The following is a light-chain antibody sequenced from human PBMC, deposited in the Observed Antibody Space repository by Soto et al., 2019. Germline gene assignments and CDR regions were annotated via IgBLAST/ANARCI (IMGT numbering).Light chain of an antibody. CDR3: MQSLQTPLT. J-gene: IGKJ1*01. V-gene: IGKV2-28*01. CDR1: QSLLESNRYNG. CDR2: LGS. Sequence: DIVMTQSPLSLPVNPGEPASNSCRSSQSLLESNRYNGLEWYLQKPGQSPQLLIYLGSNRASGVLDRFSGSGSGTDFTLKISRVEAEDVGVYYCMQSLQTPLTFGQGTKVEIK.